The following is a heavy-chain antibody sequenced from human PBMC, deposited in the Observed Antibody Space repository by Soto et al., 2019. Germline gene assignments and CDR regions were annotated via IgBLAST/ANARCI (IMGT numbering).Heavy chain of an antibody. Sequence: SETLSLTCAVYGGCFSGYYWSWIRQPPGKGLEWIGEINHSGSTNYNPSLKSRVTISVDTSKNQFSLKLSSVTAADTAVYYCARGKRVYSSSWPVDYWGQGTLVTVSS. V-gene: IGHV4-34*01. CDR2: INHSGST. CDR1: GGCFSGYY. J-gene: IGHJ4*02. D-gene: IGHD6-13*01. CDR3: ARGKRVYSSSWPVDY.